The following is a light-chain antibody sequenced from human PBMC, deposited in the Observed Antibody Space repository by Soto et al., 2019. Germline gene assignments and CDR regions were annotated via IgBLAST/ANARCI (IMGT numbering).Light chain of an antibody. CDR1: QRVTTSY. CDR3: QHYGSSQFT. V-gene: IGKV3-20*01. Sequence: EIVLTQSPGTLSLSPGERATLSCRASQRVTTSYLAWYQQKPGQAPRLLIYGASSRATGIPGRFSGSGSGTDFTLTISRLEPEDFAVYYCQHYGSSQFTFGPGTKVDIK. CDR2: GAS. J-gene: IGKJ3*01.